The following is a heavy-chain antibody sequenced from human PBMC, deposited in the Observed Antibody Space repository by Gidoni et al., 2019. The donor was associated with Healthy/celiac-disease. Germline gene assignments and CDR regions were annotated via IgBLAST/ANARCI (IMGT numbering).Heavy chain of an antibody. CDR3: ARGGPVAGTALDY. J-gene: IGHJ4*02. V-gene: IGHV1-3*01. CDR2: INAGNGNT. D-gene: IGHD6-19*01. CDR1: GYTFTSYA. Sequence: QVQLVQSGAEVKKPGASVKVSCKASGYTFTSYAMHWVRQAPGQRLEWMGWINAGNGNTKYSQKFQGRVTITRDTSASTAYMELSSLRSEDTAVYYCARGGPVAGTALDYWGQGTLVTVSS.